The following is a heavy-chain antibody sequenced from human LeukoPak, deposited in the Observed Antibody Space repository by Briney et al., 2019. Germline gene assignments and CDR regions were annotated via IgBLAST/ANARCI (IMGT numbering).Heavy chain of an antibody. Sequence: SETLSLTCTVSGGSISSSSYYWGWIRQPPGKGLEWIGSIYYSGSTYYNSSLKSRLTISVDTSKNQFSLKLSSVTAADTAVCYCARLQRNYYYYMDVWGKGTTVTVSS. CDR1: GGSISSSSYY. CDR3: ARLQRNYYYYMDV. D-gene: IGHD5-24*01. J-gene: IGHJ6*03. V-gene: IGHV4-39*01. CDR2: IYYSGST.